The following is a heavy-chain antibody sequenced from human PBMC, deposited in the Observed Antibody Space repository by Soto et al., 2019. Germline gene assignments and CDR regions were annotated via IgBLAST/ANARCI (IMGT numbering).Heavy chain of an antibody. CDR2: TYYRSKWYN. D-gene: IGHD6-13*01. CDR3: ARALAAAVSLELPYYYYYGMDV. V-gene: IGHV6-1*01. Sequence: SQTLSLTCAISGDSVSSNSAAWNWIRQSPSRGLEWLGRTYYRSKWYNDYAVSVKSRITINPDTSKNQFSLQLNSVTPEDTAVYYCARALAAAVSLELPYYYYYGMDVWGQGTTVTVSS. CDR1: GDSVSSNSAA. J-gene: IGHJ6*02.